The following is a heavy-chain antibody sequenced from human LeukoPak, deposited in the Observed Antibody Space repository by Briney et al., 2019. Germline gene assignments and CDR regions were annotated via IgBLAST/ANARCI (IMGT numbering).Heavy chain of an antibody. Sequence: GGSLRLSCAASGFTFSSYSMNWVRQAPGKGLEWVSSISSSSSYIYYADSVKGRFTISRDNAKNSLYLQMNSLRAEDTAVYYCARIAVAGYYYYGMDVWGQGTTVTVPS. J-gene: IGHJ6*02. CDR2: ISSSSSYI. D-gene: IGHD6-19*01. CDR1: GFTFSSYS. CDR3: ARIAVAGYYYYGMDV. V-gene: IGHV3-21*01.